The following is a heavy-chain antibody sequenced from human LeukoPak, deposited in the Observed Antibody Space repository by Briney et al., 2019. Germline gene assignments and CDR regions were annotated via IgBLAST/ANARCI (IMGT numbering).Heavy chain of an antibody. CDR1: GYTLTELS. CDR3: ATGDYGDYVGAFDY. V-gene: IGHV1-24*01. J-gene: IGHJ4*02. CDR2: FDPEDGET. Sequence: ASVKVSCKVSGYTLTELSMHWVRQAPGKGLEWMGGFDPEDGETIYAQKFQGRVTMIEDTSTDTAYMELSSPRSEDTAVYYCATGDYGDYVGAFDYWGQGTLVTVSS. D-gene: IGHD4-17*01.